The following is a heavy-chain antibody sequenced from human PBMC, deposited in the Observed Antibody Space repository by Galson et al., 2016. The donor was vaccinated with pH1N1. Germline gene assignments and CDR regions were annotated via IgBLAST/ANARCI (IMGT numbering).Heavy chain of an antibody. D-gene: IGHD3-3*01. V-gene: IGHV3-11*06. J-gene: IGHJ2*01. CDR3: TRCANGPLDFWVFDL. Sequence: SLRLSCAASGFSFGDYYMSWLRQAPGKALEWLPHITSGSGGINYADSVKGRFTISRDNAKNSLFLEIDSLRAEDTAVYYCTRCANGPLDFWVFDLWGRGTLVSVSP. CDR1: GFSFGDYY. CDR2: ITSGSGGI.